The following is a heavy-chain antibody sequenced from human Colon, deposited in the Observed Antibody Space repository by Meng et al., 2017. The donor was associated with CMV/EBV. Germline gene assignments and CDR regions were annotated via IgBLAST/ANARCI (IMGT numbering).Heavy chain of an antibody. CDR1: GFTFSSYW. D-gene: IGHD4-23*01. CDR2: VNSDGTST. CDR3: TRGNSHAHDY. Sequence: GGSLRLSCATSGFTFSSYWMHWVRQAPGKGLVWVSRVNSDGTSTSYADSVKGRFTISRVNAENTLYLQMNSLRAEDTAVYYCTRGNSHAHDYWGQGTLVTVSS. J-gene: IGHJ4*02. V-gene: IGHV3-74*01.